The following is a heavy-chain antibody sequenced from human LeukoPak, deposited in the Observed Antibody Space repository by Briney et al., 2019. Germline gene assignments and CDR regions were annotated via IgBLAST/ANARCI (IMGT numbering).Heavy chain of an antibody. V-gene: IGHV3-21*01. CDR3: AKGSVYYYDSSGPHDAFDI. D-gene: IGHD3-22*01. CDR2: IRGSSSYI. Sequence: GGSLRLSFAASGFNFSSYSMNWVRQAPGKGLEWVSFIRGSSSYIYYADSVKGRFTISRDNAKNSMYLQMNSLGAEDTAVYYCAKGSVYYYDSSGPHDAFDIWGQGTMVTVSS. J-gene: IGHJ3*02. CDR1: GFNFSSYS.